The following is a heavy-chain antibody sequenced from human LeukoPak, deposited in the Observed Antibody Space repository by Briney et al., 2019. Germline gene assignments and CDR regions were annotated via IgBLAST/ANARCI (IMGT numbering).Heavy chain of an antibody. Sequence: ASVKVSCKASGYTFTGYYMHWVRQAPGQGLEWMGWINPNSGGTNYAQKFQGRVTMTRDTSISTAYMELSRLRSDDTAVYYCAISGGGYYYYGMDVRGQGTTVTVSS. CDR3: AISGGGYYYYGMDV. CDR1: GYTFTGYY. V-gene: IGHV1-2*02. J-gene: IGHJ6*02. CDR2: INPNSGGT. D-gene: IGHD2-15*01.